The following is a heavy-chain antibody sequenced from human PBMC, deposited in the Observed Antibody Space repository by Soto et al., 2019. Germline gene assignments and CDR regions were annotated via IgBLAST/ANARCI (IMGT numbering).Heavy chain of an antibody. J-gene: IGHJ6*02. CDR3: ARGKDCSSTSCYYYYGMDV. Sequence: KASETLSRTCAVYGSFSGYYWSWIRQPPGKGLEWIGEINHSGSTNYNPSLKSRVTISVDTSKNQFSLKLSSVTAADTAVYYCARGKDCSSTSCYYYYGMDVWGQGTTVTVSS. CDR2: INHSGST. D-gene: IGHD2-2*01. V-gene: IGHV4-34*01. CDR1: GSFSGYY.